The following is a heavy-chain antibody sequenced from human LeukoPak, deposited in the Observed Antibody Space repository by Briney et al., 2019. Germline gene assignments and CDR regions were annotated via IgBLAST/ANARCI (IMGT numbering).Heavy chain of an antibody. CDR2: IYTSGST. CDR3: ARNEPRYDYGDYGPLSRFDP. CDR1: GGSISSGSYY. D-gene: IGHD4-17*01. Sequence: SETLSLTCTVSGGSISSGSYYWSWIRQPAGKGLEWIGRIYTSGSTNYNPSLKSRVTISVGTSKNQFSLKLSSVTAADTAVYYCARNEPRYDYGDYGPLSRFDPWGQGTLVTVSS. V-gene: IGHV4-61*02. J-gene: IGHJ5*02.